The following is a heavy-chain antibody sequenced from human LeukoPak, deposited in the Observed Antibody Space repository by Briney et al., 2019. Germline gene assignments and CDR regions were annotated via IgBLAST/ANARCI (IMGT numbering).Heavy chain of an antibody. CDR2: INPNSGGT. Sequence: ASVKVSCKASGYTFTSYDINWVRQATGQGLEWMGWINPNSGGTNYAQKFQGRVTMTRNTSISTAYMELSSLRSEDTAVYYCAKNYDFLTGYASWGQGTLVTVSS. V-gene: IGHV1-8*01. CDR3: AKNYDFLTGYAS. J-gene: IGHJ4*02. D-gene: IGHD3-9*01. CDR1: GYTFTSYD.